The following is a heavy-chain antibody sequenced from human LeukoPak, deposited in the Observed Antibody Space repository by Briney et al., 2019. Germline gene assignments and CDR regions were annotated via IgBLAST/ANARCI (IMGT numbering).Heavy chain of an antibody. J-gene: IGHJ3*02. V-gene: IGHV1-18*01. Sequence: ASVNVSCKTSGYTFTSYAISWVRQAPGQGLEGMGWISTYTGNTDYAQRLQGRVTMTTDTSTSIDYMELRSLSSDDTAVYYCARVLVVSSDAFDIWGQGTMVTVSS. CDR1: GYTFTSYA. D-gene: IGHD3-22*01. CDR2: ISTYTGNT. CDR3: ARVLVVSSDAFDI.